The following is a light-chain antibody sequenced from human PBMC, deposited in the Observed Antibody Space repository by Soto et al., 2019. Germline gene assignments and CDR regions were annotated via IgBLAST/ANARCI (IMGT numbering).Light chain of an antibody. CDR3: CSYSGSYTYV. CDR1: SSDVGGYNF. V-gene: IGLV2-11*01. J-gene: IGLJ1*01. Sequence: QSVLTQPRSVSGSPGQSVTISCTGTSSDVGGYNFVSWYQHHPGKAPKLMIYNVIQRPSGVPDRFSASKSGNTASLTISGLQAEDEADYYCCSYSGSYTYVFGTVTKLTVL. CDR2: NVI.